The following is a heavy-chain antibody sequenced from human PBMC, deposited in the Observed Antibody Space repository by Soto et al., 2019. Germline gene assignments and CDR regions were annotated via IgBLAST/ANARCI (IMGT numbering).Heavy chain of an antibody. J-gene: IGHJ6*02. CDR3: ASGDYDFWGGPGGGMDV. V-gene: IGHV1-69*12. D-gene: IGHD3-3*01. CDR1: GGTFSSYA. CDR2: IIPIFGTA. Sequence: QVQLVQSGAEVKKPGSSVKVSCKASGGTFSSYAISWVRQAPGQGLEWMGGIIPIFGTANYAKKFQGRVTITADESTSTAYMGLSSLRSEDTAVYYCASGDYDFWGGPGGGMDVWGQGTTVTVSS.